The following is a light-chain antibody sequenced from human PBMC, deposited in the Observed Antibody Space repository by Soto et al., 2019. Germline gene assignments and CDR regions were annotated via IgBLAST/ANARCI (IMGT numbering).Light chain of an antibody. CDR2: EVN. CDR1: SSDVGGYNY. CDR3: SSYAGKINLGV. V-gene: IGLV2-8*01. Sequence: QSVLTQPPSASGSPGQSVTISCTGTSSDVGGYNYVSWYQQHPGKAPKLMIYEVNKRPSGVPDRFSGSKSGNTASLTVSGLQTEDEADYYCSSYAGKINLGVFGGGTKPTVL. J-gene: IGLJ2*01.